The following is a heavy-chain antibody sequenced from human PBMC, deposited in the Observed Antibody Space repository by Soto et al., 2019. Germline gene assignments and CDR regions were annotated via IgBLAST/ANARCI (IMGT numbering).Heavy chain of an antibody. CDR2: ISGSGGST. CDR1: GFTFSSYA. D-gene: IGHD5-12*01. V-gene: IGHV3-23*01. Sequence: GGSLRLSCAASGFTFSSYAMSWVRQSPGKGLEWVSAISGSGGSTYYADSVKGRFTISRDNSKNTLYLQMNSLRAEDTAVYYCANGGDGYNASPYYFDYWGQGTLVTVSS. CDR3: ANGGDGYNASPYYFDY. J-gene: IGHJ4*02.